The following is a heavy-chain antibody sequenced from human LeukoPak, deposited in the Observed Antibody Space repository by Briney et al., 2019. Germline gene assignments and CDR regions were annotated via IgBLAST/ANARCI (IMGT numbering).Heavy chain of an antibody. J-gene: IGHJ4*02. Sequence: GGSLRLSCAASGFTFSSYWMDWVRQAPGKGLEWVAKIKQDGSRKDYVDSVKGRFTISRDNAKNSLYLQMNSLRAEDTAVYYCARVAEADYWGQGTLVTVSS. CDR3: ARVAEADY. D-gene: IGHD2-15*01. CDR1: GFTFSSYW. V-gene: IGHV3-7*01. CDR2: IKQDGSRK.